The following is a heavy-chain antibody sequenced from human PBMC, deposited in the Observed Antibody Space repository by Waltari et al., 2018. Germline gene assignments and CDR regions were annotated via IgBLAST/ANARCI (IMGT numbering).Heavy chain of an antibody. CDR1: GFRFGDYW. D-gene: IGHD3-10*01. V-gene: IGHV3-74*01. CDR2: INIDGSST. J-gene: IGHJ5*02. Sequence: EVQLVEYGGGLVQPGGSLRVSCAASGFRFGDYWMNWVSQVPGKGPVWVSRINIDGSSTIYADSVKGRFTISRDNAKNTLYLQMNSLRADDTAVYYCVRRSIRGYIKEGPNWFDPWGQGTLVTVSS. CDR3: VRRSIRGYIKEGPNWFDP.